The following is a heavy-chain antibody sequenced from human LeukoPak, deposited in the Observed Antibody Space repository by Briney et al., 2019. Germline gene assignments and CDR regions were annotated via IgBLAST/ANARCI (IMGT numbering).Heavy chain of an antibody. D-gene: IGHD6-13*01. J-gene: IGHJ4*02. CDR3: AKESIAAAGTPNFDY. Sequence: PGGSLRLSCAASGFPFSNYAMTWVRQAPGKGLEWVSAISGSGGSTYYADSVKGRFTISRDNSKNTPFLQMNSLRAEDTAVYYCAKESIAAAGTPNFDYWGQGTLVTVSS. CDR1: GFPFSNYA. CDR2: ISGSGGST. V-gene: IGHV3-23*01.